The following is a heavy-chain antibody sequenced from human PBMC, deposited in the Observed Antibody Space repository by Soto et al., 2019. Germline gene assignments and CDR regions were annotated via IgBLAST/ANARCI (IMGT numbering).Heavy chain of an antibody. J-gene: IGHJ4*02. CDR1: GFTFSSYA. CDR2: ISGSGGST. D-gene: IGHD6-6*01. V-gene: IGHV3-23*01. CDR3: AKDRRGYSSSSGNPFDY. Sequence: EVQLLESGGGLVQPGGSLRLSCAASGFTFSSYAMSWVRQAPGQGLEWVSAISGSGGSTYYADSVKGRFTISRDNSKNTLYLQMNSLRAEDTAVYYCAKDRRGYSSSSGNPFDYWGQGTLVTVSS.